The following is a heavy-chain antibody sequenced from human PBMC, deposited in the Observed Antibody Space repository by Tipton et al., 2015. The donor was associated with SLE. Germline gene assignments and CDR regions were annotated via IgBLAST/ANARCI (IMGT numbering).Heavy chain of an antibody. J-gene: IGHJ4*02. CDR1: DGSISSSNW. Sequence: TLSLTCSVSDGSISSSNWWSWVRQPPGKGLEWIGEIYHSGSTNYNPSLKSRVTISIDTSKNQLSLKLRSVTAADTAVYFCAREAYSYDNWGQGILVTVSS. V-gene: IGHV4-4*01. D-gene: IGHD3-10*01. CDR3: AREAYSYDN. CDR2: IYHSGST.